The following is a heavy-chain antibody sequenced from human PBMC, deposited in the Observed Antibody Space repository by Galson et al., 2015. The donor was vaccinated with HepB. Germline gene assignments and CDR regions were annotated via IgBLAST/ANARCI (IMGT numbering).Heavy chain of an antibody. CDR1: GFTFSSYG. CDR2: ISSNGGST. CDR3: VKDRYYGSGSYIYFDY. D-gene: IGHD3-10*01. V-gene: IGHV3-64D*06. Sequence: SLRLSCAASGFTFSSYGMHWVRQAPGKGLEYVSAISSNGGSTYYADSVKGRFTISRDNSKNTLYLQVSSLRAEDTAVYYCVKDRYYGSGSYIYFDYWGQGTLVTVSS. J-gene: IGHJ4*02.